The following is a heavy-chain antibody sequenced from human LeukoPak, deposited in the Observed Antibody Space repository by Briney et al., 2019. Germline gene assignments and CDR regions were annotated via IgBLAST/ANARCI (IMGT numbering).Heavy chain of an antibody. CDR1: GGSFSGYD. D-gene: IGHD3-16*02. J-gene: IGHJ4*02. CDR3: ARRLVSNVWGTYPKPFYFDY. Sequence: SETLSLTCAVYGGSFSGYDWSWIRQPPGEGLEWIGEINHSGSTNYNPSLKSRVTLSLDTAKNQFSLKLSSVTAADTAVYYCARRLVSNVWGTYPKPFYFDYWGQGTLVSVSS. CDR2: INHSGST. V-gene: IGHV4-34*01.